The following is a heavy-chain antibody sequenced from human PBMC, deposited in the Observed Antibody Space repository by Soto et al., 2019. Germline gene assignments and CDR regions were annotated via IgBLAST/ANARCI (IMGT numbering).Heavy chain of an antibody. CDR2: ISSSSSTI. J-gene: IGHJ4*02. V-gene: IGHV3-48*01. Sequence: SCKASGYIFTSYYIHWVRQAPGKGLEWVSYISSSSSTIYYADSVKGRLTISRDNAKNSLYLQMNSLRAEDTAVYYCARDLNLGSFDYWGQGTLVTVSS. CDR1: GYIFTSYY. CDR3: ARDLNLGSFDY.